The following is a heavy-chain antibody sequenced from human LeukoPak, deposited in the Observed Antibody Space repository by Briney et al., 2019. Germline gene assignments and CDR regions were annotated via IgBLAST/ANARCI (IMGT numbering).Heavy chain of an antibody. CDR2: INHSGST. CDR3: ARDIRPRVESFDY. Sequence: SETLSLTCAVYGGSFSGYYWSWIRQPPGKGLEWIGEINHSGSTNYNPSLKSRVAISVDTSKNQFSLKLSSVTAADTAVYYCARDIRPRVESFDYWGQGTLVAISS. CDR1: GGSFSGYY. V-gene: IGHV4-34*01. J-gene: IGHJ4*02. D-gene: IGHD3-3*01.